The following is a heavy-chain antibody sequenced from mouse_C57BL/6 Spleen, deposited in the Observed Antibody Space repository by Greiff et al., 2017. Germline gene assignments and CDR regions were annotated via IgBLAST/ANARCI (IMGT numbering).Heavy chain of an antibody. J-gene: IGHJ4*01. CDR2: IDPETGGT. Sequence: VQLQQSGAELVRPGASVTLSCKASGYTFTDYEMHWVKQTPVHGLEWIGAIDPETGGTAYNQKFKGKAILTADKSSSTAYMDLRSLTSEDSAVYYCTREGSYAMDYWGQGTSVTVSS. CDR1: GYTFTDYE. V-gene: IGHV1-15*01. CDR3: TREGSYAMDY.